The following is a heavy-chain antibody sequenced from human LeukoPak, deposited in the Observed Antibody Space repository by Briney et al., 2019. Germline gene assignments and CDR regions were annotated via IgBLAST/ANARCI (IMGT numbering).Heavy chain of an antibody. CDR3: ARDDVTIFGVVIGKGYDAFDI. V-gene: IGHV3-30*04. CDR1: GFTFSSYA. D-gene: IGHD3-3*01. CDR2: ISYDGSNK. Sequence: PGGSLRLSCAASGFTFSSYAMHWVRQAPGKGLEWVAVISYDGSNKYYADSVKGRFTISRDNSKNTLYLQMNSLRAEDTAVYYCARDDVTIFGVVIGKGYDAFDIWGQGTMVTVSS. J-gene: IGHJ3*02.